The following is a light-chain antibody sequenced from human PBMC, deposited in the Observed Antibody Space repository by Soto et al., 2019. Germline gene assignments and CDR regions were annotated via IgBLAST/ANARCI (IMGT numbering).Light chain of an antibody. CDR2: QDS. CDR1: KLGDKY. V-gene: IGLV3-1*01. J-gene: IGLJ1*01. CDR3: QAWDSSKPDV. Sequence: SYELTQPPSVSVSPGQTASITCSGDKLGDKYACWYQQKPGQSPVLVIYQDSKRPSGIPERFSGSNSGNTATLTISGTQAMDEADYYCQAWDSSKPDVFGTGTKVTVL.